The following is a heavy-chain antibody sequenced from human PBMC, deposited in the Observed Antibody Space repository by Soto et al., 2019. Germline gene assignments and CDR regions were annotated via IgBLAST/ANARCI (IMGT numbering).Heavy chain of an antibody. V-gene: IGHV1-69*02. CDR2: IIPILDIT. CDR1: GGTFSSYP. D-gene: IGHD1-7*01. CDR3: ARPTSTGTTSGYYFDY. Sequence: QVQLVQSGAEVKKPGSSVKVSSKASGGTFSSYPISWVRQAPGQGLEWMGRIIPILDITDYAQRFQGRVTITADKSTSTAYMELSSLSSDDTAVYYCARPTSTGTTSGYYFDYWGQGTLVTVSS. J-gene: IGHJ4*02.